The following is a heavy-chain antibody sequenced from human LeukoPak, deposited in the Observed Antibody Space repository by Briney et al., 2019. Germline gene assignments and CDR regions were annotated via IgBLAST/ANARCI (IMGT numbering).Heavy chain of an antibody. CDR3: ARASGGITIFGVVSY. CDR1: GFTFSSYW. Sequence: GGSLRLSCAASGFTFSSYWMSWVRQAPGKGLEWVANIKKDGSEKYYMDSVKGRFTISRDNAKNSLYLQMNSLRAEDTAVYYCARASGGITIFGVVSYWGQGTLVTVSS. D-gene: IGHD3-3*01. CDR2: IKKDGSEK. V-gene: IGHV3-7*01. J-gene: IGHJ4*02.